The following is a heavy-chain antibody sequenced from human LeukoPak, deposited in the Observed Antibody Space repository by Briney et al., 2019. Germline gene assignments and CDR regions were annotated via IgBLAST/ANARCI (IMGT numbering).Heavy chain of an antibody. J-gene: IGHJ6*03. Sequence: SETLSLTCTVSGYSISSGYYWGWIRQPPGKGLEWIGSLYHSGSIYYNPSLKSRVTISVDTSKNQFSLRLSSVTAADTAVYYCARAPGGSGSYYNQYYYYMDVWGKGTTVTISS. V-gene: IGHV4-38-2*02. CDR1: GYSISSGYY. D-gene: IGHD3-10*01. CDR2: LYHSGSI. CDR3: ARAPGGSGSYYNQYYYYMDV.